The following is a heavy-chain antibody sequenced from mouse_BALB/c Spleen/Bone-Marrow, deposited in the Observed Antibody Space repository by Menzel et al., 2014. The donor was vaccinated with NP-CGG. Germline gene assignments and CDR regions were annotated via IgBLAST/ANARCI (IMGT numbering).Heavy chain of an antibody. D-gene: IGHD1-1*01. CDR1: GFNIKDTY. J-gene: IGHJ3*01. CDR2: IDPANGNT. CDR3: ASYYYGSSGFAY. V-gene: IGHV14-3*02. Sequence: DVKLQESGAELVKPGASVKLSCTASGFNIKDTYMHWVKQRPEQGLEWIGRIDPANGNTKYDPKFQGKATITADTSSNTAYLQLGSLTSEDTAVYYCASYYYGSSGFAYWGQGTLVTVSA.